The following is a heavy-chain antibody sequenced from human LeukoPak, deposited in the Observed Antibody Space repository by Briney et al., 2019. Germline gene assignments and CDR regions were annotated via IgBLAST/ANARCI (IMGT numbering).Heavy chain of an antibody. J-gene: IGHJ4*02. Sequence: GGSLRLSCAASGFTFSSYWMNWVRQAPGKGLEWVANIKQDGSEKDYVDSVKGRFTISRDNAKNSLYLQMNSLRVEDTAVYYCARDSDVPFHYWGQGTLVTVSS. V-gene: IGHV3-7*01. D-gene: IGHD3-16*01. CDR2: IKQDGSEK. CDR1: GFTFSSYW. CDR3: ARDSDVPFHY.